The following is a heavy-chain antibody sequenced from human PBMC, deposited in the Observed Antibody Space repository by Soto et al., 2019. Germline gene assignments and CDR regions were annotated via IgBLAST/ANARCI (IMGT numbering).Heavy chain of an antibody. CDR2: ISAYNGNT. V-gene: IGHV1-18*01. CDR3: ANQNWNDFRFDP. J-gene: IGHJ5*02. Sequence: VQLLESGGGLVQPGGSLRLSCAASGFTFSSYAMSWVRQAPGQGLEWMGWISAYNGNTNYAQKLQGRVTMTTDTSTSTAYMELRSLRSDDTAVYYCANQNWNDFRFDPWGQGTLVTVSS. CDR1: GFTFSSYA. D-gene: IGHD1-1*01.